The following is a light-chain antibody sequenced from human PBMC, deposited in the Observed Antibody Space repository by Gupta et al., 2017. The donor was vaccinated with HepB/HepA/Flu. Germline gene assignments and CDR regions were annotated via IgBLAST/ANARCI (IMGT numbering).Light chain of an antibody. CDR2: AAS. V-gene: IGKV1-39*01. CDR1: QFVAKY. Sequence: DIQVTPSPSSLSASVGDTVTITCQASQFVAKYFNWYHQKPGRAPNLLIYAASNLQSGVPSRFIASGTGTQFTLTITPLQPEDSGTYFCQQSDSTPHTFGGGTKLEIK. CDR3: QQSDSTPHT. J-gene: IGKJ4*01.